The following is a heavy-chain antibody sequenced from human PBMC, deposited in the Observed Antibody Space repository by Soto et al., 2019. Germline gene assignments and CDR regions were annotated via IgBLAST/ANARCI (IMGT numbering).Heavy chain of an antibody. CDR1: GYTFTSYY. D-gene: IGHD6-13*01. CDR2: INPSGGNT. CDR3: ARDAEVKVGIAAAAPRGDYYYYYGMDV. J-gene: IGHJ6*02. Sequence: ASVKVSCKASGYTFTSYYMHWVRQAPGQGLEWMGIINPSGGNTNYAQKFQGRVTMTSDTSTSTAYMELRSLRSDDTAVYYCARDAEVKVGIAAAAPRGDYYYYYGMDVWGQGTTVTAP. V-gene: IGHV1-46*01.